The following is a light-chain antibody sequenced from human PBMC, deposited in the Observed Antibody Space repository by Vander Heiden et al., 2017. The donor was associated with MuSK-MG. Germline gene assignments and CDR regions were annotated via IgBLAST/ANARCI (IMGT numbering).Light chain of an antibody. Sequence: DIQMTQSPSSLSASVGDRVTITCQASQDISNHLNWYQQKPGTAPKVLIYDASKLETGVPSRFSGSGSGTYFTLTISSLQPEDFATYYCQQYDNLPMYTFGQGTKLEIQ. CDR1: QDISNH. CDR3: QQYDNLPMYT. V-gene: IGKV1-33*01. J-gene: IGKJ2*01. CDR2: DAS.